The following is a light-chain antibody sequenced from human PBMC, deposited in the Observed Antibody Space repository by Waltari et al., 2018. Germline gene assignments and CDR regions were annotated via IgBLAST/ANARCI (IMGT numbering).Light chain of an antibody. CDR2: EAS. V-gene: IGKV1-5*03. Sequence: DIRVTQSPSTLSSSAGDNVTISSRASQSISKLVAWYQQKPGKAPELVIYEASTLQSGVPSRFSGTGSGTDFTLTISSLQPDDFANYYCQQYNSYSLLTFGGGTKVEVK. CDR3: QQYNSYSLLT. CDR1: QSISKL. J-gene: IGKJ4*01.